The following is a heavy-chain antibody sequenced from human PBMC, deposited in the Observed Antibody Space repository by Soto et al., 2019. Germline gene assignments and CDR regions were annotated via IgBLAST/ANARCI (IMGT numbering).Heavy chain of an antibody. CDR3: AREGRNSNDY. D-gene: IGHD3-22*01. Sequence: PPETLSLTCTVDGGSIGSGDYYWSWIRQPPGKGLEWIGYIYYSGSTYYNPSLKSRVTISVDTSKNQFSLKLSSVTAADTAVYYCAREGRNSNDYWGQGTLVTVS. V-gene: IGHV4-30-4*01. J-gene: IGHJ4*02. CDR2: IYYSGST. CDR1: GGSIGSGDYY.